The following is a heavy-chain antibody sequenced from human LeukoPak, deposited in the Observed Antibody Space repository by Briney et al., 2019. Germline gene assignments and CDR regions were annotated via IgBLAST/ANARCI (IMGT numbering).Heavy chain of an antibody. CDR2: ISYDGSNK. CDR1: GFTFSSYA. CDR3: ASSVVPAAIEDAFDI. D-gene: IGHD2-2*01. V-gene: IGHV3-30*04. Sequence: PGGSLRLSCAASGFTFSSYAMHWVRQAPGKGLEWVAVISYDGSNKYYADSVKGRFTISRDNSKNTLYLQMNSLRAEDTAVYYCASSVVPAAIEDAFDIWGQGTMVTVSS. J-gene: IGHJ3*02.